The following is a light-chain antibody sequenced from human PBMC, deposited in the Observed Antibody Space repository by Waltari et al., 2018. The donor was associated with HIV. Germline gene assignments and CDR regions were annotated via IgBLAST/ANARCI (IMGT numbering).Light chain of an antibody. CDR3: QLWDSNTDHPV. CDR1: NIGSKS. V-gene: IGLV3-21*04. Sequence: SYVLTQPPSVSVAPGKTARVSWGGNNIGSKSVNGYQQKPGQAPVVVIYYDSDRPSGIPERFSGSNSGDTATLTIRRVEAGDEADYYCQLWDSNTDHPVFGGGTKLTVL. J-gene: IGLJ2*01. CDR2: YDS.